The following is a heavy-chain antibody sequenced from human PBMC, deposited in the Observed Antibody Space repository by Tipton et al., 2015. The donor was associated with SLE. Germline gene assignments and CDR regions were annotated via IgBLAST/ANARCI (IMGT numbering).Heavy chain of an antibody. CDR3: ARGYCSGGSCSALLDV. CDR2: ITNSGNT. D-gene: IGHD2-15*01. V-gene: IGHV4-39*01. J-gene: IGHJ6*04. CDR1: GVSISGRSYY. Sequence: TLSLTCTVSGVSISGRSYYWDWIRQPPGKGPGWIGRITNSGNTYYTPSFQSRVTMSVDTSKNQFSLKLSSVTAADTAVYYCARGYCSGGSCSALLDVWGKGTTVTVSS.